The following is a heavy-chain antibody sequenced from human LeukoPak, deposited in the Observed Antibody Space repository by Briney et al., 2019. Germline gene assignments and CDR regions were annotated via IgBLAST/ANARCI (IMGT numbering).Heavy chain of an antibody. CDR2: IYYSGST. J-gene: IGHJ4*02. Sequence: SETLSLTCTVSGGSISSSSYYWGWIRQPPGKGLEWIGSIYYSGSTYYNPSLKSRVTISVDTSKNQFSLKLSSVTAADTAVYYCARQGDVLLWFGELLYPFDYWGQGTLVTVSS. D-gene: IGHD3-10*01. CDR3: ARQGDVLLWFGELLYPFDY. V-gene: IGHV4-39*01. CDR1: GGSISSSSYY.